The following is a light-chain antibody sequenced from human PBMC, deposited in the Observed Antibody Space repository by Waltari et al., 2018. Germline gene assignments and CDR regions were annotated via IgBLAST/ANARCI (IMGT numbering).Light chain of an antibody. Sequence: QSALTQPASVSGSPGQSITIPCTGTSSDVGTYDYVPWYQQHPGKAPKLMIYDVTKRPSGIANRFSGSKSGNTASLTISGLQAEDEADYYCSSYTTSSTVYVFGTGTKVTVL. CDR3: SSYTTSSTVYV. J-gene: IGLJ1*01. CDR2: DVT. CDR1: SSDVGTYDY. V-gene: IGLV2-14*03.